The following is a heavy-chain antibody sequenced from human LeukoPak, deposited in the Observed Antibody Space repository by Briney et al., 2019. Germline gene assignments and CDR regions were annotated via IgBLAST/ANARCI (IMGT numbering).Heavy chain of an antibody. V-gene: IGHV7-4-1*02. CDR2: INTNTGNP. J-gene: IGHJ4*02. CDR1: GYTFTSYA. D-gene: IGHD3-16*02. Sequence: ASVKVSCKASGYTFTSYAMHWVRQAPGQGLEWMGWINTNTGNPTYAQGFTGRFVFSLDTSVSTAYLQISSLKAEDTAVYYCASATPDGYDYVWGSYRYQSRYFDYWGQGTLVTVSS. CDR3: ASATPDGYDYVWGSYRYQSRYFDY.